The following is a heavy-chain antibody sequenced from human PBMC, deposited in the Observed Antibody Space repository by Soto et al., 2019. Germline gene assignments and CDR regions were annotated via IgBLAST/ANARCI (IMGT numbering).Heavy chain of an antibody. CDR1: GYTFSSYT. J-gene: IGHJ4*02. CDR2: ISPDDGNT. V-gene: IGHV1-18*01. CDR3: AXXXXXFGESLH. D-gene: IGHD3-10*01. Sequence: QIQLAQSGGEVKKPGASVKVSCKTSGYTFSSYTIAWVRQAPGQGLEWLGWISPDDGNTEYEQKFQGRVTMTADTLTNNAYMELRSLKYDDXAVXYCAXXXXXFGESLHWGQGTPVTVSA.